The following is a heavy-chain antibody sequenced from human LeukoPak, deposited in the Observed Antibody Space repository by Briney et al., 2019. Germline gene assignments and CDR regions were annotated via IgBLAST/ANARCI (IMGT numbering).Heavy chain of an antibody. CDR2: IYYSGNT. CDR1: GGSISSYY. J-gene: IGHJ3*01. Sequence: SETLSLTCTVSGGSISSYYWSWIRQPPGKGLEWIGYIYYSGNTDYNPSLKSRVTISVDTSKNQFSLKLSSVTAADTAVYYCAPFLSTMMTTNAFDVWGQGTMVTVSS. D-gene: IGHD3-22*01. V-gene: IGHV4-59*01. CDR3: APFLSTMMTTNAFDV.